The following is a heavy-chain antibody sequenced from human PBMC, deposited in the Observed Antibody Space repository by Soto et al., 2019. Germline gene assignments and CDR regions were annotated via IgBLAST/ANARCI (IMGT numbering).Heavy chain of an antibody. D-gene: IGHD2-15*01. Sequence: PGGSLRLSCAASAFTFKNHWMHWVRQVPGKGPVWVSRINGDGSFTSYADAVKGRFTISRDNAKNSLYLQMNSLRAEDTAVYYCARDLXEYCSDGKCNWFDPWGQGTLVTVSS. J-gene: IGHJ5*02. CDR2: INGDGSFT. V-gene: IGHV3-74*01. CDR1: AFTFKNHW. CDR3: ARDLXEYCSDGKCNWFDP.